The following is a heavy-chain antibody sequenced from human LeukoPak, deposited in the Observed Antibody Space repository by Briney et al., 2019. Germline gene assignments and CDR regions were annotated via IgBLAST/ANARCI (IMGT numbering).Heavy chain of an antibody. D-gene: IGHD1-26*01. J-gene: IGHJ6*02. CDR1: GYTFTSYY. CDR3: ATGWYSGSYYYYYGMDV. Sequence: ASVKVSCKASGYTFTSYYMQWVRQAPGQGLEWMGIINPSGGSTSYAQKFQGRVTMTRDTSTSTAYMELSSLRSEDTAVYYCATGWYSGSYYYYYGMDVWGQGTTVTVSS. CDR2: INPSGGST. V-gene: IGHV1-46*01.